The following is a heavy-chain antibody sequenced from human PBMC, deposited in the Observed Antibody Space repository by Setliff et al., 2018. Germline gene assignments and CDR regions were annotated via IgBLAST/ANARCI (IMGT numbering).Heavy chain of an antibody. CDR1: GGSFSGYY. CDR3: ARGDVDTAMVGFAFDI. Sequence: SETLSLTCAVYGGSFSGYYWSRIRQPPGKGLEWIGEINHSGSTNYNPSLKSRVTISVDTSKNQFSLKLSSVTAADTAVYYCARGDVDTAMVGFAFDIWGQGTMVTVSS. CDR2: INHSGST. D-gene: IGHD5-18*01. J-gene: IGHJ3*02. V-gene: IGHV4-34*01.